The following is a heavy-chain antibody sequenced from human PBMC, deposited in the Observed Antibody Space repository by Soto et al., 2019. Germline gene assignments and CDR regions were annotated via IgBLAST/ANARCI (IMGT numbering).Heavy chain of an antibody. CDR3: AKDLDAYYYDSSEAFDI. CDR1: GFTFSSYG. D-gene: IGHD3-22*01. V-gene: IGHV3-30*18. Sequence: PWGSVRLSCAASGFTFSSYGMHWVRQAPGKGLEWVAVISYYVSNKYYADSVKGRFTISRDNSKNTLYLQMNSLRAEDTAVYYCAKDLDAYYYDSSEAFDIWGEGKMVTVS. CDR2: ISYYVSNK. J-gene: IGHJ3*02.